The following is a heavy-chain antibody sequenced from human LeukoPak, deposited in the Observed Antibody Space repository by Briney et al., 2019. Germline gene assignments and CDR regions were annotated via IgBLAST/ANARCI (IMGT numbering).Heavy chain of an antibody. CDR3: ARDLLGDNWNDRGVFDY. D-gene: IGHD1-1*01. V-gene: IGHV3-48*03. Sequence: GGSLRLSCAASGFTFSSYEMNWVRQAPGKGLEWVSYISKSGSTIYYADSVKGRFTISRDNAKNSLYLQMNSLRAEDTAVYYCARDLLGDNWNDRGVFDYWGQGTLVTASS. J-gene: IGHJ4*02. CDR2: ISKSGSTI. CDR1: GFTFSSYE.